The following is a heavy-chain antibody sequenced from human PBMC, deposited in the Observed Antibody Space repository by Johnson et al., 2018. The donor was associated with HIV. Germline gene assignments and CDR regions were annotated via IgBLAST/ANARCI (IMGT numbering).Heavy chain of an antibody. Sequence: QVQLVESGGGVVQPGRSLRLSCAASRFTFSTYGIHWVRQAPGKGLEWVALIWYDGSNKYNADSVKGRFIISRDNSQNTLYLQMSSLRAEDTAVYYCARGGIIHDAFDIWGQGTMVTVSS. J-gene: IGHJ3*02. D-gene: IGHD1-1*01. CDR2: IWYDGSNK. CDR1: RFTFSTYG. V-gene: IGHV3-30*19. CDR3: ARGGIIHDAFDI.